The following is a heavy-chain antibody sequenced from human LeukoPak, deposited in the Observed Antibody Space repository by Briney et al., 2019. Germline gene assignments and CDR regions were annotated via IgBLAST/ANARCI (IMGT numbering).Heavy chain of an antibody. V-gene: IGHV1-18*01. CDR1: GYTFTSYG. CDR2: ISAYNGNT. J-gene: IGHJ3*02. Sequence: ASVKVSCKASGYTFTSYGISWVRQAPGQGLEWMGWISAYNGNTNYAQKLQGRVTMTTDTSTSTAYMELRSLRSDDTAVYYCARVSSSTITMVRGVKSDAFDIWGQGTMVTVSS. D-gene: IGHD3-10*01. CDR3: ARVSSSTITMVRGVKSDAFDI.